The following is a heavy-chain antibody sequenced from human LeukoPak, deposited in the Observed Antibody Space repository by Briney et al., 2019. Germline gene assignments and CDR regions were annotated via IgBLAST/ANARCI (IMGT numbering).Heavy chain of an antibody. D-gene: IGHD6-13*01. CDR3: EGRRSSWYVNY. V-gene: IGHV5-51*01. J-gene: IGHJ4*02. CDR1: GSIFTSYL. CDR2: IYPGDSDT. Sequence: GAALNISWKGSGSIFTSYLIGVVRQMPGKGLERMGIIYPGDSDTSYRAFFQGQATIAADKSITTAYLQCSSLNAANPVMYYGEGRRSSWYVNYWGQGTLVSVSS.